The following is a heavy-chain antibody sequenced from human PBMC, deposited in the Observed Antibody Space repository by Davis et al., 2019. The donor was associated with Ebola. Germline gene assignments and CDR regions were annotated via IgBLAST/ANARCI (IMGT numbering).Heavy chain of an antibody. CDR3: ARTLGDYCSSTSCYEPYYYYYMDV. Sequence: SVKVSCKASGFTFTSSAVQWVRQARGQRLEWIGWIVVGSGNTNYAQKFQERVTITRDMSTSTAYMELSSLRSEDTAVYYCARTLGDYCSSTSCYEPYYYYYMDVWGKGTTVTVSS. CDR2: IVVGSGNT. J-gene: IGHJ6*03. D-gene: IGHD2-2*01. V-gene: IGHV1-58*01. CDR1: GFTFTSSA.